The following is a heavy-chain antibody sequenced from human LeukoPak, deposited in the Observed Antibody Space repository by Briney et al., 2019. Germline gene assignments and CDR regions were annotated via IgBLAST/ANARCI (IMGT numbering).Heavy chain of an antibody. CDR1: GYTFTVYY. Sequence: AAVKVSCKASGYTFTVYYMHWVRQAPGQGLEWMGWINPNSGGTNYAQKFQGWVTMTRDTSISTAYMELSRLRSDDTAVYYCASESYGDYSFRWGMDVWGKGTTVTVSS. J-gene: IGHJ6*04. CDR2: INPNSGGT. CDR3: ASESYGDYSFRWGMDV. V-gene: IGHV1-2*04. D-gene: IGHD4-17*01.